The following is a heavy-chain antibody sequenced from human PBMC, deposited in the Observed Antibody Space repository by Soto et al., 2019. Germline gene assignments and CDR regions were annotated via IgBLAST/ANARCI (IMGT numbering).Heavy chain of an antibody. V-gene: IGHV3-73*01. CDR3: SSPLYFYGSGSNDAY. CDR2: IRSKANNYAT. D-gene: IGHD3-10*01. CDR1: GFTFVDSA. J-gene: IGHJ4*02. Sequence: EVQLVESGGGLVQPGGSLKLSFAASGFTFVDSAIHWVRQASGKGLERVGRIRSKANNYATAYAASMRGRFSISRDASKNTAYLHLNSLKPVGTAVYYCSSPLYFYGSGSNDAYWGQGALVTFSS.